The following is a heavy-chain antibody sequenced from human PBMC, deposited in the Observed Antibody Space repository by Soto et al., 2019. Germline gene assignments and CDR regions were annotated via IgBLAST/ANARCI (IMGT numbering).Heavy chain of an antibody. Sequence: GASVKVCCKTSGYPFPSFEVHWIRQAPGQRPEWMGGISNAGSGNAKYSQKFQDRLTITGDKRATTVYMALSSLTSEDTATYYCARESNHYQDFFQNWGQGTQVTVSS. V-gene: IGHV1-3*01. D-gene: IGHD2-2*01. CDR1: GYPFPSFE. CDR2: ISNAGSGNA. J-gene: IGHJ4*02. CDR3: ARESNHYQDFFQN.